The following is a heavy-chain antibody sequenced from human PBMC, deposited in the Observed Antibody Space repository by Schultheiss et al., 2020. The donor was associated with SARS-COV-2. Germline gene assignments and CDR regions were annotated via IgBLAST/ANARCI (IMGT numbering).Heavy chain of an antibody. J-gene: IGHJ4*02. CDR1: GGSISSNNW. CDR3: ARATYHDFWSGYYSYYFDY. Sequence: SETLSLTCAVSGGSISSNNWWSWVRQAPGKGLEWIGEIFHSGSTNYNPSLKSRVTMSVDTSKNQFSLKLSSVTAADTAVYYCARATYHDFWSGYYSYYFDYWGLGTLVTVSS. CDR2: IFHSGST. D-gene: IGHD3-3*01. V-gene: IGHV4-4*02.